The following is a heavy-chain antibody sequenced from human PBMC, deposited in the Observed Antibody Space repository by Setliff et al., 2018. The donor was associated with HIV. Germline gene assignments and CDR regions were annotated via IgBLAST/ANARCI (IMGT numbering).Heavy chain of an antibody. D-gene: IGHD3-10*01. CDR1: GGSISRYY. CDR3: ARDAGPHYGSGPPLEY. CDR2: IYPSGNI. V-gene: IGHV4-4*07. Sequence: SETLSLACTVSGGSISRYYWSWIRQPAGKGLEWIGRIYPSGNINYNPSLKSRLTMSIDTSKNQFSLKLSSVTATDTAVYYCARDAGPHYGSGPPLEYWGQGIQVTVSS. J-gene: IGHJ4*02.